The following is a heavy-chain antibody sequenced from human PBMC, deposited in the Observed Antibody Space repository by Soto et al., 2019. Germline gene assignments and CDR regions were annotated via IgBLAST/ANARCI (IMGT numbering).Heavy chain of an antibody. CDR3: ARAPTNWNYWAFDY. CDR1: GGSFSGYY. Sequence: ASETLSLTCAVYGGSFSGYYWSWIRQPPGKGLEWIGEINHSGSTNYNPSLKSRVTISVDTSKNQSSLKLSSVTAADTAVYYCARAPTNWNYWAFDYWGQGTLVTISS. J-gene: IGHJ4*02. D-gene: IGHD1-7*01. V-gene: IGHV4-34*01. CDR2: INHSGST.